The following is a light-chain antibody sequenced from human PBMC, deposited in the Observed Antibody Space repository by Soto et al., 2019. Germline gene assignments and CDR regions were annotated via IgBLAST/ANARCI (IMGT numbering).Light chain of an antibody. Sequence: DIQMTQSPSSLSASVGDRVTITCRASQSISTYLNWYQQKVGKAPKLLIYAASSLQRGVPSRFSGSGSGTDFTLTLSSLHPEDSATYYCKQSYSTPRTFGQGTKLEIK. CDR1: QSISTY. V-gene: IGKV1-39*01. CDR2: AAS. CDR3: KQSYSTPRT. J-gene: IGKJ2*01.